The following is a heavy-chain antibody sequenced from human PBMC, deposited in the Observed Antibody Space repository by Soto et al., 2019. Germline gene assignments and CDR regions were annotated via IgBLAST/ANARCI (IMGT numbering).Heavy chain of an antibody. CDR1: GGTFSSYT. CDR3: ATSTVGRGYYYYYGMDV. V-gene: IGHV1-69*02. J-gene: IGHJ6*02. D-gene: IGHD4-17*01. Sequence: QVQLVQSGAEVKKPGSSVKVSCKASGGTFSSYTISWVRQAPGQGLEWMGRIIPILGIANYAQKFQGRVTITADKSTSTAYMELSSLRSEDTAVYYWATSTVGRGYYYYYGMDVWGQGTTVTVSS. CDR2: IIPILGIA.